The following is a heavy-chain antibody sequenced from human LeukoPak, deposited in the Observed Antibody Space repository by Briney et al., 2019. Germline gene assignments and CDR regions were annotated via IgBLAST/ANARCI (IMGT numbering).Heavy chain of an antibody. D-gene: IGHD5-18*01. CDR2: IYPGDSDT. CDR1: GYSFTSYW. V-gene: IGHV5-51*01. J-gene: IGHJ6*03. Sequence: GESLKISCNGSGYSFTSYWIGWVRQMPGKGLEWMGIIYPGDSDTRYSPSFQGQVTISADKSISTAYLQWSSLKASDTAMYYCARRGYSYGRGNYYYYMDVWGKGTTVTVSS. CDR3: ARRGYSYGRGNYYYYMDV.